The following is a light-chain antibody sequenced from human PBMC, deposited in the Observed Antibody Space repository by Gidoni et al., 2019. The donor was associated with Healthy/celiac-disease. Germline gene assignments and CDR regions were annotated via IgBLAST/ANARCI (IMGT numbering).Light chain of an antibody. CDR1: QSVLYSSNNKNY. V-gene: IGKV4-1*01. CDR2: WAS. CDR3: QQCYSTPRT. J-gene: IGKJ1*01. Sequence: DIVMTQYPDSLAVSLGARATINCKSSQSVLYSSNNKNYLAWYQQKPGQPPTLLLDWASTRESGVPDRCSGSGSGTDFTLTSSSLQAEDVAVYYCQQCYSTPRTFGQGTKVEIK.